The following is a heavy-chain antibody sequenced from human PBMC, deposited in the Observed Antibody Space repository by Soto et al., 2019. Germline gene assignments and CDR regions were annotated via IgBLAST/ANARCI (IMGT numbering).Heavy chain of an antibody. Sequence: SETLSLTCTVSGGSISSSTYYWGWIRQPPGEGLEWIGNILYSGRTYYNPSLESRVTISVDTSKNQFSLNLRSVTATDTAVYYCARQGRKALGVTGASGDSWGQRTLVTVSS. J-gene: IGHJ4*02. D-gene: IGHD6-19*01. CDR1: GGSISSSTYY. V-gene: IGHV4-39*01. CDR2: ILYSGRT. CDR3: ARQGRKALGVTGASGDS.